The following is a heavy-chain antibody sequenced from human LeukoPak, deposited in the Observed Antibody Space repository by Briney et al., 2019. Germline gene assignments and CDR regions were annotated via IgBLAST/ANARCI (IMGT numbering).Heavy chain of an antibody. CDR1: GGSFSGYY. V-gene: IGHV4-34*01. Sequence: PSETLSLTCAVYGGSFSGYYWIWIGDPPGKGLEWIGEIQHRGSTNYNPSLKSRVTISVDTSKNQFSLKLSSVTAADTAVYYCARRSRAYNWFDPWGRGTLVSVCS. D-gene: IGHD6-6*01. CDR2: IQHRGST. CDR3: ARRSRAYNWFDP. J-gene: IGHJ5*02.